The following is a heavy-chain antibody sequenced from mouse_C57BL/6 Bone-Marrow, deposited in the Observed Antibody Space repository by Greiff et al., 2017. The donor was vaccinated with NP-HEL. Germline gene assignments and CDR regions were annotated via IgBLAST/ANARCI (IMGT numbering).Heavy chain of an antibody. CDR2: LIHGGGST. D-gene: IGHD3-3*01. Sequence: EVKLEESGFFLVQPGGSLKLSCAASGFTFSDYYMYWVRQTPEKRLEWPAYLIHGGGSTYYPDTVKGRFTISRDNAKNTLYLQMSSLRSEDTAMYYCESRRGLAWFAYWGQGTLVTVS. CDR3: ESRRGLAWFAY. J-gene: IGHJ3*01. CDR1: GFTFSDYY. V-gene: IGHV5-12*01.